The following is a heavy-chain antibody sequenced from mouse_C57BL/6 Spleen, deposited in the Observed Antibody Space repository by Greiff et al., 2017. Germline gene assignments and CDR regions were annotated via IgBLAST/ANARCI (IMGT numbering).Heavy chain of an antibody. CDR1: GYTFTSYW. D-gene: IGHD1-1*01. CDR3: ARAGITTVVADYYAMDD. CDR2: IDPNSGGT. Sequence: VQLQQPGAELVKPGASVKLSCKASGYTFTSYWMHWVKQRPGRGLEWIGRIDPNSGGTKYNEKFKSKATLTVDEPSSTAYMQLSSLTSEDSAVYYCARAGITTVVADYYAMDDWGQGTSVTVSS. V-gene: IGHV1-72*01. J-gene: IGHJ4*01.